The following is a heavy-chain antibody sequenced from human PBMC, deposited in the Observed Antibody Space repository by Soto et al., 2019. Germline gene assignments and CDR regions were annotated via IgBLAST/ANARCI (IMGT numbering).Heavy chain of an antibody. CDR3: ARGLTTVTTVRYFDY. D-gene: IGHD4-17*01. V-gene: IGHV4-34*01. CDR2: INHSGST. J-gene: IGHJ4*02. Sequence: SETLSLTCASYGGSFSGYYWSSIRHPPGKGLEWIGEINHSGSTNYNPSLKSRVTVSVDTSKNQFSLKLSSVTAADTAVYYCARGLTTVTTVRYFDYWGQGTQVTVS. CDR1: GGSFSGYY.